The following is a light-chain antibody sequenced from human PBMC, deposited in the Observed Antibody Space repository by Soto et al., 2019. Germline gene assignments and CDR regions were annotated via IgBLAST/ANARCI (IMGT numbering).Light chain of an antibody. J-gene: IGLJ3*02. CDR3: SSYTSSSTPNWV. CDR2: DVS. Sequence: QSVLTQPASVSGSPGQSITISCTGTSSDVGGYNYVSWYQQHPGKAPKLMIYDVSNRPSGVSNRFSGSKSGNTASLTISGLQAEDEADYYCSSYTSSSTPNWVFGGETKLTVL. V-gene: IGLV2-14*01. CDR1: SSDVGGYNY.